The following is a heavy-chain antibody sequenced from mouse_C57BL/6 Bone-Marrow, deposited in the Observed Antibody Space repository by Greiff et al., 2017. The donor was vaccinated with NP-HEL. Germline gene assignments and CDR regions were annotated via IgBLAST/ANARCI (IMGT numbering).Heavy chain of an antibody. CDR3: ARDGYSVAY. Sequence: QVQLQQPGAELVKPGASVKLSCKASGYTFTSYWMQWVKQRPGQGLEWIGEIDPSDSYTNYNQKFKGKATLTVDTSSSTAYMQLSSLTSEDSAVYYCARDGYSVAYWGQGTLVTVSA. V-gene: IGHV1-50*01. J-gene: IGHJ3*01. CDR2: IDPSDSYT. D-gene: IGHD2-3*01. CDR1: GYTFTSYW.